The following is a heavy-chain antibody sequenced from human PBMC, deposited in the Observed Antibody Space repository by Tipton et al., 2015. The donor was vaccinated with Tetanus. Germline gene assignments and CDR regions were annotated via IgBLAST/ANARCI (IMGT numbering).Heavy chain of an antibody. CDR2: IYNTGNT. CDR3: ARLSSSANDAHGFDI. V-gene: IGHV4-59*04. D-gene: IGHD3-22*01. J-gene: IGHJ3*02. CDR1: SGSISTFY. Sequence: TLSLTCTVSSGSISTFYWSWIRQPPGKGLEWIGSIYNTGNTYYNPALTSRVTMSVDTSMIQFSLKLRSLTDADTAVYYCARLSSSANDAHGFDIWGQGTMVTVSS.